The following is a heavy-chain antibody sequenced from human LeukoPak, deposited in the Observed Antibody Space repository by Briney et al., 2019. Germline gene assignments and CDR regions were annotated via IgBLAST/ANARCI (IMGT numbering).Heavy chain of an antibody. CDR2: IYYSGST. J-gene: IGHJ5*02. CDR3: AREIRIAARLSNGNQRANWFDP. V-gene: IGHV4-61*08. Sequence: PSETLSLTCTVSGGSISSGDYYWRWLRQPPGKGLERIGYIYYSGSTNYNPSLKSRVTISVDTSKNQFSLKLSSVTAADTAVYYCAREIRIAARLSNGNQRANWFDPWGQGTLVTVSS. CDR1: GGSISSGDYY. D-gene: IGHD6-6*01.